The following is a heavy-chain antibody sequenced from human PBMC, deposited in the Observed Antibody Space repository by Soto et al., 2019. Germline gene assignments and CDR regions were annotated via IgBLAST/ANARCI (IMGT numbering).Heavy chain of an antibody. Sequence: LRLSCAASGFTFSSYAMSWVRQAPGKGLEWVSAISGSGGSTYYADSVKGRFTISRDNSKNTLYLQMNSLRAEDTAVYYCAKDPKSYYDYVWGSQHWFDPWGQGTLVNVSS. D-gene: IGHD3-16*01. J-gene: IGHJ5*02. CDR2: ISGSGGST. CDR3: AKDPKSYYDYVWGSQHWFDP. V-gene: IGHV3-23*01. CDR1: GFTFSSYA.